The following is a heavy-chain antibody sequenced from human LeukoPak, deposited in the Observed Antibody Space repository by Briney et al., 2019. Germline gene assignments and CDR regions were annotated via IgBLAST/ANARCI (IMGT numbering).Heavy chain of an antibody. J-gene: IGHJ3*02. Sequence: SETLSLTCAVYGGSFSGYYWSWIRQPPGKGLEWIGEINHSGSTNYNPSLKSRVTISVDTSKNQFSLKLSSVTAADTAVCYCARQWLSADDAFDIWGQGTMVTVSS. CDR3: ARQWLSADDAFDI. V-gene: IGHV4-34*01. CDR2: INHSGST. CDR1: GGSFSGYY. D-gene: IGHD3-22*01.